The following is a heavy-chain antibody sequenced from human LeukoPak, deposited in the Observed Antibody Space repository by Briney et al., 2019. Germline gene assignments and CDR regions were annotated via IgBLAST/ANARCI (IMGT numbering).Heavy chain of an antibody. CDR2: IRSKAYGGTT. CDR1: GFTFGDYA. D-gene: IGHD3-22*01. J-gene: IGHJ4*02. CDR3: TRGLYDSSGYYLF. Sequence: GGSLRLSCTASGFTFGDYAMSWVRQAPGKGLEWVGFIRSKAYGGTTEYAASVKGRFTISRDDSKSIAYLQMNSLKTEDTAVYYCTRGLYDSSGYYLFWGQGTLVTVSS. V-gene: IGHV3-49*04.